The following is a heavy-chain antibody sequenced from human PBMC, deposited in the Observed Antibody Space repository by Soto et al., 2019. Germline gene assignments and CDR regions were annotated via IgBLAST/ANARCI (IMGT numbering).Heavy chain of an antibody. CDR1: GFTFSSYA. D-gene: IGHD2-21*02. CDR3: ARDVVTAMHAFDI. V-gene: IGHV3-30-3*01. CDR2: ISYDGSNK. Sequence: PGGSLRLSCAASGFTFSSYAMHWVRQAPGKGLEWVAVISYDGSNKYYADSVKGRFTISRDNSKNTLYLQMNSLRAEDTAVYYCARDVVTAMHAFDIWGKGTMVTVSS. J-gene: IGHJ3*02.